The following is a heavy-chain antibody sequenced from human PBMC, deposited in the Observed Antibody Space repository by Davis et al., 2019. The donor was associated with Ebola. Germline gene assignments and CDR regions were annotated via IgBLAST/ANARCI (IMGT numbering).Heavy chain of an antibody. V-gene: IGHV3-21*04. J-gene: IGHJ6*04. CDR1: GFTFSSNS. CDR3: TRDDYDFWGGYSAVYYYGMDV. D-gene: IGHD3-3*01. Sequence: PARSLTLSCAASGFTFSSNSMNWVRQAPGKGLEWVSFISRSSNYTYYADSVKVRFTTSRDNAKNSLYLQMNTLRAEDTAVYYCTRDDYDFWGGYSAVYYYGMDVWGIGTTVAVSS. CDR2: ISRSSNYT.